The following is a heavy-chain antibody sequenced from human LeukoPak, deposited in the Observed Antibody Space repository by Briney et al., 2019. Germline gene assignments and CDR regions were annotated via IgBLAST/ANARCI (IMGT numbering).Heavy chain of an antibody. Sequence: GGSLRLSCAASGFTFSSYWMHWVRRAPGKGLVWVSRINSDGSSTSYADSVKGRFTISRDNAKNTLYLQMNSLRAEDTAVYYCAREYYYGSGSYFYYYGMDVWGQGTTVTVSS. CDR1: GFTFSSYW. D-gene: IGHD3-10*01. CDR3: AREYYYGSGSYFYYYGMDV. J-gene: IGHJ6*02. V-gene: IGHV3-74*01. CDR2: INSDGSST.